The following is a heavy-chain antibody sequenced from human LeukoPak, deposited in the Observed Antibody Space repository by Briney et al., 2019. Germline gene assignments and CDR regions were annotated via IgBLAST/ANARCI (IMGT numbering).Heavy chain of an antibody. CDR3: APSQKGSSLALDY. CDR2: INPNSGGT. V-gene: IGHV1-2*02. Sequence: GASVKVSCKASGYTFTGYYMHWVRQAPGQGLEWMGWINPNSGGTNYAQKFQGRVTMTRDTSISTAYMELSRLRSDDTAVYYCAPSQKGSSLALDYWGQGTLVTVSS. CDR1: GYTFTGYY. D-gene: IGHD6-6*01. J-gene: IGHJ4*02.